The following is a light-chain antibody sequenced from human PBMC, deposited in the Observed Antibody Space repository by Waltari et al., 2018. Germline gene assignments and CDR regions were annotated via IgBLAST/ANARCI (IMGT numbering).Light chain of an antibody. Sequence: DIQMTQSPSSLSASVGDRVSITCRASQTINYHLNWYQQKPVKGPKLLIYAASSLETGVPSRFTGSGSGTDYTLNISGLQPEDFGTYYCQQSYTTPTGLTFGGGTKVEIK. CDR3: QQSYTTPTGLT. J-gene: IGKJ4*01. CDR2: AAS. CDR1: QTINYH. V-gene: IGKV1-39*01.